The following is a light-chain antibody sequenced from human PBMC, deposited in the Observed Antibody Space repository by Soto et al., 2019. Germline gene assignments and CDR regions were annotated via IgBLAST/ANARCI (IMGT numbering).Light chain of an antibody. CDR2: RNN. V-gene: IGLV1-47*01. CDR3: AARDDSLSGVV. J-gene: IGLJ2*01. CDR1: SSNIGSNY. Sequence: QSVLTQPPSASRTPGQRVTISCSGSSSNIGSNYVFWYQHLPGTAPKVLIYRNNQRPSGVPDRFSGSKSRTSASLAISGLRSEDETYYYCAARDDSLSGVVFGGGTKLTVL.